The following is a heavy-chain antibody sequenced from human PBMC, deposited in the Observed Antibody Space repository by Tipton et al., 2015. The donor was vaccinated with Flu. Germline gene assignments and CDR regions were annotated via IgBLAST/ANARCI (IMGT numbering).Heavy chain of an antibody. Sequence: QSGPEVKKPGASVKVSCKASGYTFTSYNMHWVRRAPGQGLEWMGIIYPAGGGISYAQKFQGRVIMTRDKSTGTVHMELSSLRSDDTAMYYCARDKGGGTYTFDVWGQGTMVTVSS. CDR3: ARDKGGGTYTFDV. CDR1: GYTFTSYN. V-gene: IGHV1-46*01. CDR2: IYPAGGGI. D-gene: IGHD1-1*01. J-gene: IGHJ3*01.